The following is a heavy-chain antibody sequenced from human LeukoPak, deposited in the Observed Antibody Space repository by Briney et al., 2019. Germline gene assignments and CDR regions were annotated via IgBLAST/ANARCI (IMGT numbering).Heavy chain of an antibody. CDR3: ARAPRRSSSPYYFDS. CDR1: GFTFSNYW. D-gene: IGHD6-13*01. Sequence: GGSLRLPCAASGFTFSNYWMHWVRQVPGKGLMWVSRISSEGTSVSYADSVKGRFTIDRDNAENTLDLQMDSLGAEDTAVYYCARAPRRSSSPYYFDSWGQGTLVTVSS. CDR2: ISSEGTSV. J-gene: IGHJ4*02. V-gene: IGHV3-74*01.